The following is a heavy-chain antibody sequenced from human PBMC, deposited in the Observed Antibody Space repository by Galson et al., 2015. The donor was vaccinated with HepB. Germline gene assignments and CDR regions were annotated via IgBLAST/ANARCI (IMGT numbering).Heavy chain of an antibody. CDR3: ARLAFTIAAAGTDAFDI. Sequence: SVKVSCKASGGTFSSYTISWVRQAPGQGLEWMGRIIPILGIANYAQKFQGRVTITADKSTSTAYMELSSLRPEDTAVYYCARLAFTIAAAGTDAFDIWGQGTMVTVSS. CDR2: IIPILGIA. D-gene: IGHD6-13*01. J-gene: IGHJ3*02. V-gene: IGHV1-69*02. CDR1: GGTFSSYT.